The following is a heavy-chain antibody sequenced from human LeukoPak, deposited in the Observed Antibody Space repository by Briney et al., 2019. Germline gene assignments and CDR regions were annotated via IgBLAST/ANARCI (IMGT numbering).Heavy chain of an antibody. V-gene: IGHV3-49*04. Sequence: GGSLRLSCTGSGFIFGDYAMNWVRQAPGKGVEGVGVIRSKAYGGTAEYAASVKGRFTISRDDSKSIAYLQMSSLKTEDTAVYYCTSDEGEDTSYWGQGTLVTVSS. J-gene: IGHJ4*02. CDR1: GFIFGDYA. D-gene: IGHD1-26*01. CDR2: IRSKAYGGTA. CDR3: TSDEGEDTSY.